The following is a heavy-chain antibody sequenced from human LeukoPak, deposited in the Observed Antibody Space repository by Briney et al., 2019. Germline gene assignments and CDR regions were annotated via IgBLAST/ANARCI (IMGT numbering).Heavy chain of an antibody. Sequence: GGSLRLSCAASGFTFSSYSMNWVRQAPGKGLEWVSSISSSSSYIYYADSVKGRFTISRDNAKNSLYLQMNSLRAEDTAVYYCARECYGALGYYYYGMDVWGQGTTVTVSS. CDR2: ISSSSSYI. J-gene: IGHJ6*02. CDR3: ARECYGALGYYYYGMDV. V-gene: IGHV3-21*01. CDR1: GFTFSSYS. D-gene: IGHD4/OR15-4a*01.